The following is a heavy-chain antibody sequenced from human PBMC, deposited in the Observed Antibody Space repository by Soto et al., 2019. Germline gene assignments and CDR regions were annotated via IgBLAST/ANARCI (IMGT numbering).Heavy chain of an antibody. CDR2: IYYSGST. J-gene: IGHJ5*02. CDR1: GGSISSISFY. V-gene: IGHV4-61*05. D-gene: IGHD3-10*01. CDR3: ARHGQSWFGELLWWFDP. Sequence: PSETLSLTSIVSGGSISSISFYWVWIRQPPGKGLEWIGYIYYSGSTNYNPSLKSRVTISVDTSKNQFSLKLSSVTAADTAVYYCARHGQSWFGELLWWFDPWGQGTLVTVSS.